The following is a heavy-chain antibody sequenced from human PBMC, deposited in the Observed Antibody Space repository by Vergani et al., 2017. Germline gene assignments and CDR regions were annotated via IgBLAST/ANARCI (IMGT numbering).Heavy chain of an antibody. D-gene: IGHD6-13*01. CDR1: GFTVSINN. CDR2: IYSGGST. J-gene: IGHJ4*02. Sequence: EVQLVETGGGLIQPGGSLRLSCAASGFTVSINNMSWVRQAPGKGLEWVSVIYSGGSTYYADSVKGRFTISRDNSKNTLYLQMNSLRAEDTAVYYCAKDSRPLSSSWYFPSRGYWGQGTLVTVSS. CDR3: AKDSRPLSSSWYFPSRGY. V-gene: IGHV3-53*05.